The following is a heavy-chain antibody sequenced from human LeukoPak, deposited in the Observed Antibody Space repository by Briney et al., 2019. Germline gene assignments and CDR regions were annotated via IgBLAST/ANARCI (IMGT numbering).Heavy chain of an antibody. D-gene: IGHD3-10*01. J-gene: IGHJ4*02. CDR3: ASSSGQYGSGSYYLDY. V-gene: IGHV3-33*01. CDR2: IWYDGSNK. CDR1: GFTFSSDG. Sequence: GGSLRLSCAASGFTFSSDGMHWVRQAPGKGLEWVAVIWYDGSNKYYADSVKGRFTISRDNSKNTLYLQMNSLRAEDTAVYYCASSSGQYGSGSYYLDYWGQGTLVTVSS.